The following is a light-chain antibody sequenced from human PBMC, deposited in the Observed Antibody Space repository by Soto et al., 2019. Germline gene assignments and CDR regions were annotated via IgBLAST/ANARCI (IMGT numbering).Light chain of an antibody. J-gene: IGLJ3*02. V-gene: IGLV2-8*01. CDR3: CSHGGSNNFWV. CDR2: EVS. Sequence: QSALTQPPSASGSPGQSVTISCTGSSSDVGGYNYVSWYQQHPGKAPKLMIYEVSERPSGVPDRFSGSKSGNTASLTVSGLQAEDEADYYCCSHGGSNNFWVFGGGTKVTVL. CDR1: SSDVGGYNY.